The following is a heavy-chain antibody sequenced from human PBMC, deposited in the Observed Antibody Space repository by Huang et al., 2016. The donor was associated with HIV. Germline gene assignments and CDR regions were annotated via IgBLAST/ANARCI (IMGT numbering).Heavy chain of an antibody. V-gene: IGHV5-51*03. Sequence: EVQLVQSEAEVKKPGESLKISCRGSGYSFTNYWIGWVRQRPGEGLEWMGVIYPADSDTRSSPSFQGQVTFSADKSTRTAYLQWSSLQASDTAIYYCARSEVLVTAVPFDHWGQGTLVTVSS. CDR2: IYPADSDT. CDR3: ARSEVLVTAVPFDH. J-gene: IGHJ4*02. CDR1: GYSFTNYW. D-gene: IGHD2-21*02.